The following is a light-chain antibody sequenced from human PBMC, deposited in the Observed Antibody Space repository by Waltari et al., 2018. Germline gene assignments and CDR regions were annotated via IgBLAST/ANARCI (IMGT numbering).Light chain of an antibody. Sequence: EIVLPQSPGTLSLSPGERATLTCRPRQSVSTYYLAWYQHKPGQAPRLVIYGASTRAAGIPDRFSGSGSGTDFTLTISGLEPEDFAVYYCQQYGTSPPLTFGGGTKVEIK. J-gene: IGKJ4*01. CDR2: GAS. V-gene: IGKV3-20*01. CDR1: QSVSTYY. CDR3: QQYGTSPPLT.